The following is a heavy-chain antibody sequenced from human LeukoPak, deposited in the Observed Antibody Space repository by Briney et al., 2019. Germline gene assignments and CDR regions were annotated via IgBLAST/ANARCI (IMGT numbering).Heavy chain of an antibody. CDR2: ISPSGGST. J-gene: IGHJ4*02. CDR3: ATGNIEGGTDTLDY. V-gene: IGHV1-46*01. Sequence: ASVKVSCKASGYTFTNYYMHWVRQAPGQGLEWMGIISPSGGSTSCAQKFQGRLTMTRVTSTSTVYMELSSLRSEDTAVYFCATGNIEGGTDTLDYWGQGTLVTVSS. D-gene: IGHD1-26*01. CDR1: GYTFTNYY.